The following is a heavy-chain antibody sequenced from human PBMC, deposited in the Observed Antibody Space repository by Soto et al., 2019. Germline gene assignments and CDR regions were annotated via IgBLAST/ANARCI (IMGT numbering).Heavy chain of an antibody. J-gene: IGHJ4*02. V-gene: IGHV4-59*01. CDR1: GGSISIYY. Sequence: KPSETLSLTCTVSGGSISIYYWTWIRQPPGKGLEWIGYIYYSGSPNYNPSLKSRVSISVDTSKNQFSLKLSSVTAADTAVYYCARNRDGYNKYCFDYWGQGTLVTVSS. D-gene: IGHD5-12*01. CDR3: ARNRDGYNKYCFDY. CDR2: IYYSGSP.